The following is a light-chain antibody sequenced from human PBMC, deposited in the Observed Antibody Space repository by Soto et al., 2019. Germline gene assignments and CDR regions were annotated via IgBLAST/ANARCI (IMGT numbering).Light chain of an antibody. J-gene: IGLJ3*02. V-gene: IGLV1-40*01. CDR2: GNN. CDR1: SSNIGAGYD. CDR3: QSYDHILSVWV. Sequence: QSVLTQPTSVSGAPGQRVTISCTGSSSNIGAGYDVHWYQQLPGTAPKLLIYGNNNRPSGVPDRLSGSKSGTSASLAITGLQAEDEADYYCQSYDHILSVWVFGGGTKLTVL.